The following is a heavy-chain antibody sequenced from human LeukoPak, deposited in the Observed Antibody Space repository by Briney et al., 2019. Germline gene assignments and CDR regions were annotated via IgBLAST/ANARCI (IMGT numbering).Heavy chain of an antibody. V-gene: IGHV4-59*08. CDR3: AGHHPRNTVDF. CDR1: GGSISSYY. Sequence: PSETLSLTCTVSGGSISSYYWSLIRQPPGKGLEWIAYISDIGSINYNPSLKSRVTISLETSKNQFSLKLSSVTAADTAVYYCAGHHPRNTVDFWGQGTLVTVSS. J-gene: IGHJ4*02. D-gene: IGHD2/OR15-2a*01. CDR2: ISDIGSI.